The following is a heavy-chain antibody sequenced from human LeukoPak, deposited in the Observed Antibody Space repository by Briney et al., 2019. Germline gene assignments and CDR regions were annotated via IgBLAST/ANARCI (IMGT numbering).Heavy chain of an antibody. V-gene: IGHV1-8*02. D-gene: IGHD3-22*01. J-gene: IGHJ6*02. CDR3: ARGRSYDSSGYYYYYGMDV. CDR2: MNPNSGNT. CDR1: GYTFTDYY. Sequence: ASVKVSCKASGYTFTDYYLLWVRQATGQGLEWMGWMNPNSGNTGYAQKFQGRVTMTRNTSISTAYMELSGLRSEDTAVYYCARGRSYDSSGYYYYYGMDVWGQGTTVTVSS.